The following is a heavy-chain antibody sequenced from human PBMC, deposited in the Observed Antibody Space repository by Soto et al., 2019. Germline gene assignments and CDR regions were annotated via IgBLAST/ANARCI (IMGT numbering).Heavy chain of an antibody. CDR3: ARDPVGVTHFDY. V-gene: IGHV4-30-2*01. CDR2: IYHSGST. D-gene: IGHD1-26*01. CDR1: GGSISSGGYS. Sequence: PSETLSLTCAVSGGSISSGGYSWSWIRQPPGKGLEWIGYIYHSGSTYYNPSLKRRVTISVDRSKNQFSLKLSSVTAADTAVYYCARDPVGVTHFDYWGQGALVTVSS. J-gene: IGHJ4*02.